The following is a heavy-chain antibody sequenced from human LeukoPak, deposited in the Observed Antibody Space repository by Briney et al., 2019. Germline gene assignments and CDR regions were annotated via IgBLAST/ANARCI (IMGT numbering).Heavy chain of an antibody. D-gene: IGHD4-17*01. J-gene: IGHJ4*02. Sequence: SETLSLTCAVYGGSFSGYYWSWIRQPPGKGLEWIGEINHSGSTNYNPSLKSRVTISVDTSKNQFSLKLNSVTAADTAVYYCARQAVTTVDYWGQGTLVTVSS. CDR2: INHSGST. CDR3: ARQAVTTVDY. CDR1: GGSFSGYY. V-gene: IGHV4-34*01.